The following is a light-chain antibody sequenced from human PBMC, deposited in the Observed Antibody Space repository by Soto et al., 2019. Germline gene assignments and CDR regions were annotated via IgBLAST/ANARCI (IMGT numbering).Light chain of an antibody. J-gene: IGKJ3*01. V-gene: IGKV3-20*01. Sequence: ETVLTQSPGTLSLSPGERATLSCRASQSVASNYLAWYQQKPVQAPRVLIYHSSSRATGVPDRFSGSGSGTDFTLTISRLEPEDFAVYYCQKYDSSPLTFGPGTKVEI. CDR3: QKYDSSPLT. CDR2: HSS. CDR1: QSVASNY.